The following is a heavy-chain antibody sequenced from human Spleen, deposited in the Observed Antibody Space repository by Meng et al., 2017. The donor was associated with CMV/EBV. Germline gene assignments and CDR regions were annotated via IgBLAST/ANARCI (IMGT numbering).Heavy chain of an antibody. V-gene: IGHV3-7*01. Sequence: GGSRLSCAASGFTFSSYWMSWVRQAPGKGLEWVANIKQDGSEKYYVDSVKGRFTISRDNAKNSLYLQMNSLRAEDTAVYYCATFARGTIFATYYGMDVWGQGTTVTVSS. J-gene: IGHJ6*02. CDR3: ATFARGTIFATYYGMDV. CDR2: IKQDGSEK. D-gene: IGHD3-3*01. CDR1: GFTFSSYW.